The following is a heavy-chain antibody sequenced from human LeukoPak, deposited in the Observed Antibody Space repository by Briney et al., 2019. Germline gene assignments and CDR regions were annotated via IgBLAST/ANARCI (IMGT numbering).Heavy chain of an antibody. CDR2: IYHSGST. CDR3: ARDRVVAPLNWFDP. D-gene: IGHD2-21*01. V-gene: IGHV4-30-2*01. CDR1: GGSISSGGYS. Sequence: SETLSLTCAVSGGSISSGGYSWSWIRQPPGKGLEWIGYIYHSGSTYYNPSLKSRVTISVDRSKNQFSLELSSVTAADTAVYYCARDRVVAPLNWFDPWGQGTLVTVSS. J-gene: IGHJ5*02.